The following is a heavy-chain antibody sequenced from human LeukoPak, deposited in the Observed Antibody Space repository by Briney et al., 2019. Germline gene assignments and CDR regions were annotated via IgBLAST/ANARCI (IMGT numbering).Heavy chain of an antibody. CDR2: IYYSGST. CDR3: ARHQITSDYYDSSGYDY. D-gene: IGHD3-22*01. Sequence: SETLSLTCTVSGGSINYGGWIRQPPGKGLEWIGSIYYSGSTYYNPSLKSRVTISVDTSKNQFSLKLSSVTAADTAVYYCARHQITSDYYDSSGYDYWGQGTLVTVSS. J-gene: IGHJ4*02. CDR1: GGSINY. V-gene: IGHV4-39*01.